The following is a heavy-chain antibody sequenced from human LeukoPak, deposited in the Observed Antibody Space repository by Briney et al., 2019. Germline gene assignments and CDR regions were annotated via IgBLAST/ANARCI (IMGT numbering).Heavy chain of an antibody. CDR2: ISGSSGST. CDR3: AKGSRLYYYDSSGYRGPNWFDP. Sequence: GGSLRLSCAASGFTFSSYAMSWVRQAPGKGLEWVSAISGSSGSTYYADSVKGRFTISRDNSKNTLYLQMNSLRAEDTAVYYCAKGSRLYYYDSSGYRGPNWFDPWGQGTLVTVSS. D-gene: IGHD3-22*01. J-gene: IGHJ5*02. V-gene: IGHV3-23*01. CDR1: GFTFSSYA.